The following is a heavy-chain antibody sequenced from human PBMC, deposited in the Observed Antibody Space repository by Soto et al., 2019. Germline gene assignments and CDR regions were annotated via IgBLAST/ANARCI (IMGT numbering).Heavy chain of an antibody. J-gene: IGHJ3*02. CDR2: INHSGST. CDR3: ARVGAVGSTFFDI. D-gene: IGHD6-19*01. CDR1: GGSFSGYY. Sequence: SGTLSLTCAVYGGSFSGYYWSWIRQPPGKGLEWIGEINHSGSTNYNPSLKSRVTISVDTFKNQFSLKLSSVTAADTAVYYCARVGAVGSTFFDIWGQGTMVTVSS. V-gene: IGHV4-34*01.